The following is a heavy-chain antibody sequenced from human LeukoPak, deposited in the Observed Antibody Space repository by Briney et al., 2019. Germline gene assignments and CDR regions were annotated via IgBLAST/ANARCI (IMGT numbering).Heavy chain of an antibody. J-gene: IGHJ4*02. CDR3: ANPYGDYDFDY. Sequence: GGSLRLSCAASGFTFSSYAMSWVRQAPGKGLEWDSAISGSGGSTYYADPVKGRFTIFRDNSKNTLYLQMNSLRAEDTAVYYCANPYGDYDFDYWGQGTLVTVSS. CDR2: ISGSGGST. CDR1: GFTFSSYA. D-gene: IGHD4-17*01. V-gene: IGHV3-23*01.